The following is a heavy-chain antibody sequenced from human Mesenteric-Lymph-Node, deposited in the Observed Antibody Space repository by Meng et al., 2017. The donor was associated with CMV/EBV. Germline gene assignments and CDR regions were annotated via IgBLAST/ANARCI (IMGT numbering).Heavy chain of an antibody. J-gene: IGHJ5*02. CDR1: GGSISSSSYY. CDR3: ARPHYYGSGSSPWFDP. D-gene: IGHD3-10*01. V-gene: IGHV4-39*01. CDR2: IYYSGST. Sequence: QLQLQESGPGLVKPSEPLSLTGTVSGGSISSSSYYWGWIRQPPGKGLEWIGSIYYSGSTYYNPSLKSRVTISVDTSKNQFSLKLSSVTAADTAVYYCARPHYYGSGSSPWFDPWGQGTLVTASS.